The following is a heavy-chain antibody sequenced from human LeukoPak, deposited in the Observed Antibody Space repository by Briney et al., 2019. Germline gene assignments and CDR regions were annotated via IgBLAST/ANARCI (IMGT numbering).Heavy chain of an antibody. J-gene: IGHJ4*02. D-gene: IGHD5-24*01. CDR3: ARGLDGYNEMPFDY. Sequence: GGSLRLSCAASGFTFSSYAMHWVRQAPGKGLEWVADISYDGSNKYYADSVKGRFTISRDNSKNTLYLQMNSLRAEDTAVYYCARGLDGYNEMPFDYWGQGTLVTVSS. CDR1: GFTFSSYA. CDR2: ISYDGSNK. V-gene: IGHV3-30-3*01.